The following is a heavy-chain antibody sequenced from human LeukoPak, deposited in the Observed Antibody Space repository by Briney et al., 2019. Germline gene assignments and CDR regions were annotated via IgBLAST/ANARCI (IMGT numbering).Heavy chain of an antibody. CDR1: GFTFSSYS. V-gene: IGHV3-21*01. CDR2: ISSSSSYI. J-gene: IGHJ4*02. D-gene: IGHD3-22*01. CDR3: ARAVNYYDSSGYQY. Sequence: PGGSLRLSCAASGFTFSSYSMNWVRQAPGKGLEWVSSISSSSSYIYYADSVKGRFTIPRDNAKNSLYLQMNSLRAEDTAVYYCARAVNYYDSSGYQYCGQGTLVTVSS.